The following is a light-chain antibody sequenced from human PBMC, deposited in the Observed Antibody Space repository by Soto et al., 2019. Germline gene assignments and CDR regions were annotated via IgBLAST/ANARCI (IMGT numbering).Light chain of an antibody. CDR2: VAS. V-gene: IGKV3-20*01. CDR1: QSVSSSY. Sequence: EIVLRQSPGTLSLSPGERATLSCRASQSVSSSYLAWYQQRPGQAPRLLIYVASNRATGTPDRFSGSGSGTDFTLTISRLEPEDFAVYYCQQYGSSPITFGQGTRLEIK. CDR3: QQYGSSPIT. J-gene: IGKJ5*01.